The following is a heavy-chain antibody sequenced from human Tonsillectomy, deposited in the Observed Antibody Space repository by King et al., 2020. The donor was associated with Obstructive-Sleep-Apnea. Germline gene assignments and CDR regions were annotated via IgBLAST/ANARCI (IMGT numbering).Heavy chain of an antibody. CDR3: AKGMTTVTTDAFEI. V-gene: IGHV3-9*01. CDR2: ISWNSGSI. Sequence: VQLVESGGGLVQPGRSLRLSCAASGFTFDDYAMHWVRQAPGKGLEWVSGISWNSGSIGYADSVKGRFTISRDNPKNSLYLQMNSLRAEDTALYYCAKGMTTVTTDAFEIWGQGTMVTVSS. CDR1: GFTFDDYA. D-gene: IGHD4-17*01. J-gene: IGHJ3*02.